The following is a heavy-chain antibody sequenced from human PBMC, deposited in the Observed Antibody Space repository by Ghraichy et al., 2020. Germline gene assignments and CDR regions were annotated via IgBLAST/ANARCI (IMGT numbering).Heavy chain of an antibody. V-gene: IGHV3-30*02. CDR2: IRFNGEKQ. CDR1: GFSFKNHG. J-gene: IGHJ4*01. CDR3: ARDSPFEFQLRFTFDY. D-gene: IGHD3-10*01. Sequence: GGSLRLSCAASGFSFKNHGIHWVRQAPGKGLEWVAFIRFNGEKQYYADSVRGRFTISRDNSMNTLYLEMTNLRADDTATYFCARDSPFEFQLRFTFDYWGHGTPVTVSS.